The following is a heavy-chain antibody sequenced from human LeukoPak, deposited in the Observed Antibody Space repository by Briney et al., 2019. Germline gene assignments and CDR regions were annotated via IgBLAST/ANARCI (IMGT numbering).Heavy chain of an antibody. V-gene: IGHV3-23*01. J-gene: IGHJ4*02. Sequence: GGSLRLSCAASGFTFNTYGMSWVRQTPGKELEWVATISTSGADTYHADSVKGRFTISRDNSKSTLYLQMNSLRAEDTAVYHCAKKSGDHFHFDFWGQGTLVTVSS. D-gene: IGHD2-21*01. CDR3: AKKSGDHFHFDF. CDR2: ISTSGADT. CDR1: GFTFNTYG.